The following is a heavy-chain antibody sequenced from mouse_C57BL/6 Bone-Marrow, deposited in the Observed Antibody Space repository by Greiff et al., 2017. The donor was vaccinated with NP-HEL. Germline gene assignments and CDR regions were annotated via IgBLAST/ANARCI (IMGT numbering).Heavy chain of an antibody. CDR2: ISSGGDYI. CDR1: GFTFSSYA. D-gene: IGHD1-1*01. J-gene: IGHJ2*01. Sequence: EVQVVESGEGLVKPGGSLKLSCAASGFTFSSYAMSWVRQTPEKRLEWVAYISSGGDYIYYADTVKGRFTISRDNARNTLYLQMSSLKSEDTAMYYCTRGPTVVATDYWGQGTTLTVSS. V-gene: IGHV5-9-1*02. CDR3: TRGPTVVATDY.